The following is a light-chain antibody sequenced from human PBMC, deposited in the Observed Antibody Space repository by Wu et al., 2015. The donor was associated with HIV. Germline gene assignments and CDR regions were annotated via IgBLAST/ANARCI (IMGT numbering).Light chain of an antibody. CDR2: AAS. J-gene: IGKJ1*01. Sequence: DIQMTQSPSSLSASIGDRVTITCRASQDISNYLAWYQQRPGKAPKLMIYAASTLQSGVPSRFSGSGSGTDFTLTISTLQSEDVATYYCQKYNTAPWTFGQGTKVEMK. CDR1: QDISNY. CDR3: QKYNTAPWT. V-gene: IGKV1-27*01.